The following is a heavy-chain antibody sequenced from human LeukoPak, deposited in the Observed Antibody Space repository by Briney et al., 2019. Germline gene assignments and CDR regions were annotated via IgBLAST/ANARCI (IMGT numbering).Heavy chain of an antibody. CDR2: ISGTGLSK. CDR1: GFTFGSYG. CDR3: AKDLNRVTLTGMAPGRGIDY. V-gene: IGHV3-23*01. D-gene: IGHD3-22*01. J-gene: IGHJ4*02. Sequence: GSLRLSCAASGFTFGSYGMSWVRQAPGKGLEWVSFISGTGLSKYYVDSVKGRFTISRDNSKNMMYLQMNSLRADDTAIYYCAKDLNRVTLTGMAPGRGIDYWGQGVLVTVSS.